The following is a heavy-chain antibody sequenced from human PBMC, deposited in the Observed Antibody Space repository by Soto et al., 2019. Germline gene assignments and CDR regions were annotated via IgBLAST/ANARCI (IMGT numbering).Heavy chain of an antibody. J-gene: IGHJ4*02. CDR2: ISYDGSNK. D-gene: IGHD3-9*01. CDR3: AKRGRDILTGFTLDY. V-gene: IGHV3-30*18. Sequence: PGGSLRLSCAASGFTFSSYGMHWVRQAPGKGLEWVAVISYDGSNKYYADSVKGRFTISRDNSKNTLYLQMNSLRAEDTAVYYCAKRGRDILTGFTLDYWGQGTLVTVSS. CDR1: GFTFSSYG.